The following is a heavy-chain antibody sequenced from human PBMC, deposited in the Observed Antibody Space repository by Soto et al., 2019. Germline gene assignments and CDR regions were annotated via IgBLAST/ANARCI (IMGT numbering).Heavy chain of an antibody. J-gene: IGHJ4*02. CDR2: IHTTDGT. V-gene: IGHV4-4*07. CDR1: GGSISSYY. D-gene: IGHD6-13*01. CDR3: ARALSSAAGLYFDF. Sequence: PSETLSLTCTVSGGSISSYYCRWIRPPAGKGMEWIGRIHTTDGTNYNPSLKSRVTMSIDTSNNQFSLKLSSLTAADTAVYYCARALSSAAGLYFDFWGQGTLVTVSS.